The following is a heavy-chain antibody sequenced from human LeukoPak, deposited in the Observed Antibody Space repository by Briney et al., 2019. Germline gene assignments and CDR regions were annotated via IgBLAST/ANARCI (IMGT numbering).Heavy chain of an antibody. CDR2: INPSTGGT. Sequence: ASVRISCKTSGFTFTGYSMHWVRQVPGQGLEWMGWINPSTGGTKYPQKFQGRVTMTMDTSISTAYIDLSSLRSDDRAVYYCARDRCVRLRSYYIDGLDVWGQGDTVTVSS. CDR1: GFTFTGYS. D-gene: IGHD2-15*01. V-gene: IGHV1-2*02. J-gene: IGHJ6*02. CDR3: ARDRCVRLRSYYIDGLDV.